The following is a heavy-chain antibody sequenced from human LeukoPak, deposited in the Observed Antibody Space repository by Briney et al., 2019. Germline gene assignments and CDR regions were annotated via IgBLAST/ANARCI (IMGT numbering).Heavy chain of an antibody. Sequence: PGGSLRLSCAASGFTFSTYWMTWVRQAPGKGLEWVANIKQDGSAKYYVDSLRGRFSISRDNVKNSLFLHMNSLSAEDTAVYYCARCPYDSTGYYSVPSHLDYWGQGTLVTVSS. CDR1: GFTFSTYW. CDR2: IKQDGSAK. V-gene: IGHV3-7*01. CDR3: ARCPYDSTGYYSVPSHLDY. J-gene: IGHJ4*02. D-gene: IGHD3-22*01.